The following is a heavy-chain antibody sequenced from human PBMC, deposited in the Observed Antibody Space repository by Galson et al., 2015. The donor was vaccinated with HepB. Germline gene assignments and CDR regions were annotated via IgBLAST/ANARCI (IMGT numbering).Heavy chain of an antibody. J-gene: IGHJ4*02. CDR1: GYTLIDIS. Sequence: SVKVSCKVSGYTLIDISVHWVRQAPGKGLEWVGGFNPEGGPKLYARRFQGRFTMTEDTSTNTASMELSGLTSEDTAVYYCASDGVTVTTAPVYWGQGTLVTVSS. V-gene: IGHV1-24*01. CDR3: ASDGVTVTTAPVY. D-gene: IGHD4-17*01. CDR2: FNPEGGPK.